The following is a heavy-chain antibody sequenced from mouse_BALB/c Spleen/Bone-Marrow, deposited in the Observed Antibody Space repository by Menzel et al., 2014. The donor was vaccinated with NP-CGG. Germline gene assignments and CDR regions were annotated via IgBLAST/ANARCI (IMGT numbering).Heavy chain of an antibody. Sequence: VKLMESGPGLVAPSQSLSITCTVSGFSLTSYGAHWVRQPPGKGLERLGVIWAGGSTNYNSALMSRLSINKDNSKNQVFLKMNSLRTDDTAIYYCARDNGYYVDYAMDYWGQGTSVTVSS. D-gene: IGHD2-3*01. V-gene: IGHV2-9*02. CDR1: GFSLTSYG. J-gene: IGHJ4*01. CDR2: IWAGGST. CDR3: ARDNGYYVDYAMDY.